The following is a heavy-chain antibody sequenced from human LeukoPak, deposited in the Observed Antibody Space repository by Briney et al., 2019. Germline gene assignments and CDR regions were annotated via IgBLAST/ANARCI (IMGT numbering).Heavy chain of an antibody. J-gene: IGHJ4*02. CDR3: ARVDPWSYLYYFDY. Sequence: ASVKVSCKASGYTFTGYYMHWVRQAPGQGLEWMGWINPNSGGTNYAQKFQGRVTMTRDTSISTAYMELSRLRSDDTAVYYCARVDPWSYLYYFDYWGQGTLVTVSS. D-gene: IGHD3-10*01. V-gene: IGHV1-2*02. CDR1: GYTFTGYY. CDR2: INPNSGGT.